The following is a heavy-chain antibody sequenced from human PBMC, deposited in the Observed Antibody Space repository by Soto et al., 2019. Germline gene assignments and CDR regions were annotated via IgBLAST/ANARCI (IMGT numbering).Heavy chain of an antibody. J-gene: IGHJ4*02. CDR3: AKDDFTDRGDDYFDY. V-gene: IGHV3-23*01. Sequence: SGFTFSSYEMSWVRQAPGKGLEWVAGIGASGDITWYADSVKGRLSISRDNSKNTLYLQLNSLRFEDTAVYYCAKDDFTDRGDDYFDYWGPGTLVTVSS. CDR2: IGASGDIT. D-gene: IGHD2-21*02. CDR1: GFTFSSYE.